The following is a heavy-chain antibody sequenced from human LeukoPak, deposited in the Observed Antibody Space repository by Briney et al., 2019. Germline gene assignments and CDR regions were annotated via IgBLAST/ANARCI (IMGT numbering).Heavy chain of an antibody. V-gene: IGHV5-51*01. CDR3: ARSHYYGSGSYYNENCFDP. D-gene: IGHD3-10*01. CDR1: GYSFTTYW. J-gene: IGHJ5*02. CDR2: IYPADSDT. Sequence: GDSLKISCKGSGYSFTTYWIGWVRQMPGKGLELMGIIYPADSDTRYSTSFQGQVTISADKSISTAYLQWSSLKASDTAMYYCARSHYYGSGSYYNENCFDPWGQGTLVTVSS.